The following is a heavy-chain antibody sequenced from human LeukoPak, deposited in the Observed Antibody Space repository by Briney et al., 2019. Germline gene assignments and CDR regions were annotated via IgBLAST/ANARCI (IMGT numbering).Heavy chain of an antibody. V-gene: IGHV1-18*01. J-gene: IGHJ6*03. D-gene: IGHD1-26*01. CDR2: ISPYNGNT. Sequence: ASVKVSCKTSGYTFTNYGISWVRQAPGQGLEWMGWISPYNGNTKYAQNLQGRVTMTTDTSTSTAYMELRSLRSDDTAVYYCAFSSYYLQGNYYYMDVWGKGTTVTVSS. CDR1: GYTFTNYG. CDR3: AFSSYYLQGNYYYMDV.